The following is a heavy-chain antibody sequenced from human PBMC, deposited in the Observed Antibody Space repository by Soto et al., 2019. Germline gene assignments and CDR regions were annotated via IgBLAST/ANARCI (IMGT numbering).Heavy chain of an antibody. CDR1: GGSISSGDYY. D-gene: IGHD4-17*01. CDR2: IYYSGST. V-gene: IGHV4-30-4*01. CDR3: ARVDYGWYAFDI. J-gene: IGHJ3*02. Sequence: SETLSLTCTVSGGSISSGDYYWSWIRQPPGKGLEWIGYIYYSGSTYYNPSLKSRVTISVDTSKNQSSLKLSSVTAADTAVYYCARVDYGWYAFDIWGQGTMVTVSS.